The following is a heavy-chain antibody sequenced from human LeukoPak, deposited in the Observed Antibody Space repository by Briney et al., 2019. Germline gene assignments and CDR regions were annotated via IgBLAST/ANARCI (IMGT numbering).Heavy chain of an antibody. V-gene: IGHV3-48*02. J-gene: IGHJ6*02. CDR3: ARVMFYSGSYYYYGMDV. D-gene: IGHD1-26*01. Sequence: GGSLRLSCAASGFTFSSYSMDWVRQAPGKGPEWVSYISSSSSTIYYADSVKGRFTISRDNAKNSLYLQMNSLRDEDTAVYYCARVMFYSGSYYYYGMDVWGQGTTVTVSS. CDR1: GFTFSSYS. CDR2: ISSSSSTI.